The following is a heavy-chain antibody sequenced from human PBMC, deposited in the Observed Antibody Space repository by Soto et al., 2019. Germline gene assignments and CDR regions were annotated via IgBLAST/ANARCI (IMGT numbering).Heavy chain of an antibody. V-gene: IGHV3-11*06. Sequence: GSLRLSFAASGFTVSDYYMSWIRQAPGKGLEWLSYSSNSGTYTRYADSVKGRFSISRDNAKNSLYLQINSLRGEDSATYYCARSGDNYNVLDYWGQG. CDR3: ARSGDNYNVLDY. D-gene: IGHD3-10*02. J-gene: IGHJ4*02. CDR2: SSNSGTYT. CDR1: GFTVSDYY.